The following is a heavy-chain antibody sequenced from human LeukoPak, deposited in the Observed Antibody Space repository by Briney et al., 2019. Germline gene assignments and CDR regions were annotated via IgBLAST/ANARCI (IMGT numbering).Heavy chain of an antibody. CDR2: IKHDGGEK. CDR1: GFTFNDYY. V-gene: IGHV3-7*03. J-gene: IGHJ4*02. D-gene: IGHD6-13*01. Sequence: GGSLRLSCTASGFTFNDYYMSWIRQAPGKGLEWVASIKHDGGEKFYMDSVKGRFTISRDDAKDSLFLQMDSLRAEDTAVYYCARDRDSSGSWEVNFDHWGQGTLVTVSS. CDR3: ARDRDSSGSWEVNFDH.